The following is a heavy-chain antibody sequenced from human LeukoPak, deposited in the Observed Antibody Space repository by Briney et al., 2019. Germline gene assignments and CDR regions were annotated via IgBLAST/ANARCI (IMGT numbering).Heavy chain of an antibody. CDR3: AKDWVRFLEWLNDY. CDR2: ITTSGDRT. J-gene: IGHJ4*02. D-gene: IGHD3-3*01. CDR1: GFIFNNYA. V-gene: IGHV3-23*01. Sequence: GGSLRLSCSASGFIFNNYAMTWVRQAPGKGLEWVSTITTSGDRTYYADSVRGRFTISRDNSKNTVYLQMNSLRAEDTAIYYCAKDWVRFLEWLNDYWGQGTLVTVSS.